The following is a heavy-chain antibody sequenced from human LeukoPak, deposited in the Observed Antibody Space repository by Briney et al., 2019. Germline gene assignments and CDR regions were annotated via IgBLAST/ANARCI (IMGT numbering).Heavy chain of an antibody. D-gene: IGHD2-15*01. CDR3: ARYYCSSGGTCYHFDY. CDR1: GGSISGYY. Sequence: SETLSLTCTVSGGSISGYYWSRIRQPPGKGLEWIGYLHYSGRTNYNPSLKSRVDISGDTSKNQFSLRLSSVTAADTAVYYCARYYCSSGGTCYHFDYWGQGALVTVSS. CDR2: LHYSGRT. J-gene: IGHJ4*02. V-gene: IGHV4-59*01.